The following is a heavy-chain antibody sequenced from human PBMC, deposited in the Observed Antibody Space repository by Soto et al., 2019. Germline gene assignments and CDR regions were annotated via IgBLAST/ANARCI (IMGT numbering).Heavy chain of an antibody. D-gene: IGHD3-22*01. V-gene: IGHV4-59*01. CDR1: GGSISSYY. CDR3: ARSNYYDRGRIDF. J-gene: IGHJ4*02. CDR2: IYFRGST. Sequence: PSETLSLSCTVSGGSISSYYWSWLRQPPEKGLEWIGYIYFRGSTHYNPSLKSRVTISIDTSKNQFSLNLNSVTAADTAVYYCARSNYYDRGRIDFWGQGTLVTVS.